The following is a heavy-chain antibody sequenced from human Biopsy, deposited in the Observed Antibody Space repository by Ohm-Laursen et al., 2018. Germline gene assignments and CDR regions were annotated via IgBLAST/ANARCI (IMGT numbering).Heavy chain of an antibody. CDR1: GGSVSSNVHY. CDR3: ARHPTGFWFDP. CDR2: VFHSGIT. V-gene: IGHV4-39*01. Sequence: GTLFLTCTVSGGSVSSNVHYWAWIRQPPGKGLECIGTVFHSGITFYNPSLKSRVTISIDTPKNHFSLNLSSVTAADTAVYYCARHPTGFWFDPRGQGTLVTVSS. J-gene: IGHJ5*02.